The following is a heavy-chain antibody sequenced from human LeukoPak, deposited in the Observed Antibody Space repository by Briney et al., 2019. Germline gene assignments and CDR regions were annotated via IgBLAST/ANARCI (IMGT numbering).Heavy chain of an antibody. J-gene: IGHJ5*02. Sequence: SETLSLTCTVSGGSISSSSYYWGWIRQPPGKGLEWIGSIYYSGSTYYNPSLKSRVTISVDTSKNQFSLKLSSVTAADTAVYYCARVGRQNWFDPWGQGTLVTVSS. V-gene: IGHV4-39*07. CDR3: ARVGRQNWFDP. CDR1: GGSISSSSYY. CDR2: IYYSGST. D-gene: IGHD3-10*01.